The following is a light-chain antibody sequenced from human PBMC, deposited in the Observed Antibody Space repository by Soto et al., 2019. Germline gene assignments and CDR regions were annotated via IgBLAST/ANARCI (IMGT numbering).Light chain of an antibody. CDR3: QQYYDWPSLT. CDR2: GAS. CDR1: QSVRSN. V-gene: IGKV3-15*01. Sequence: EVVITQSPATLSVSPGERVTLSCRASQSVRSNLAWYQQKPGQAPRLLIYGASTRATGIPPRFSGSGSGKEFTLSISRLQSTDFAVYYCQQYYDWPSLTFGGGTKVDI. J-gene: IGKJ4*01.